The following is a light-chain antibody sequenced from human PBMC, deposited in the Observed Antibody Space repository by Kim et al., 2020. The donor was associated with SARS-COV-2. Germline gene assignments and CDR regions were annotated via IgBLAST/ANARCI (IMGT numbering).Light chain of an antibody. CDR3: QQYNNWPLT. CDR1: QSVSSN. J-gene: IGKJ4*01. V-gene: IGKV3-15*01. CDR2: GAS. Sequence: VAPGERATLPCRARQSVSSNLGWYQQKPGQAPRLLIYGASTRANGIPATFSGSGSGTEFTLTISSLQSEDSAVYYCQQYNNWPLTFGGGTKVDIK.